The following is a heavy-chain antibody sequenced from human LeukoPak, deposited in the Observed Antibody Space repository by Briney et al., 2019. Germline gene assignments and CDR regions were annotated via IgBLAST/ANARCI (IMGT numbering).Heavy chain of an antibody. J-gene: IGHJ5*02. CDR2: IHYTGNT. CDR1: GVSFSSYY. Sequence: SETLSLTCTVSGVSFSSYYWSWIRQPPGRGLEWIGYIHYTGNTNYNPSLKSRVTISMDTSKNQFSLKLSAVTAADTAVYYCAKGTYGSGSYSWFDPWGQGTLVTVSS. V-gene: IGHV4-59*01. CDR3: AKGTYGSGSYSWFDP. D-gene: IGHD3-10*01.